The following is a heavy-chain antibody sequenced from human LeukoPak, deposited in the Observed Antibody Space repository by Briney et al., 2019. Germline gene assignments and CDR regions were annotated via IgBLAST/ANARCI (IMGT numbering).Heavy chain of an antibody. V-gene: IGHV3-9*01. CDR2: ISWNSGNI. Sequence: GGSLRLSCAASGFTFDDYAMYWVRQAPGKGLEWVSSISWNSGNIDYADSVKCRFTISRDNTKNPLYLQMNSLIAEDTALYYCAKGRPRSSVDYWGKGTLVTVSS. J-gene: IGHJ4*02. CDR1: GFTFDDYA. CDR3: AKGRPRSSVDY. D-gene: IGHD3-10*01.